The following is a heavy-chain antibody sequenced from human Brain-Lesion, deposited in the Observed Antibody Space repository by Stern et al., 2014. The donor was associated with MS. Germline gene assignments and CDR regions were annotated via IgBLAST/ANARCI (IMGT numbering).Heavy chain of an antibody. Sequence: EVHLVESGAEVKKPGESLKISCKGYGYSFTRYWVDWVRQMPGSGLEWLAILSPRHSDTKSSPSFQGQVTISADKSISTAYLQWSSLKASDTAMYFCARFYSGSFLDYWGQGSLVTVSS. J-gene: IGHJ4*02. CDR1: GYSFTRYW. D-gene: IGHD4-23*01. V-gene: IGHV5-51*03. CDR2: LSPRHSDT. CDR3: ARFYSGSFLDY.